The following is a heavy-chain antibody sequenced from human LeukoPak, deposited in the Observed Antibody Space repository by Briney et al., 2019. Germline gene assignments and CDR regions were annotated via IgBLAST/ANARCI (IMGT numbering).Heavy chain of an antibody. CDR3: ARDRYGSGSYYNFDY. D-gene: IGHD3-10*01. CDR2: ISAYNGNI. CDR1: GYTFTSYG. V-gene: IGHV1-18*01. Sequence: ASVKVSCKASGYTFTSYGISWVRQAPRQWLEWMGWISAYNGNINYAQKLQGRVTMTADTSTRTAYMELRSLRSEDTAVYYCARDRYGSGSYYNFDYWGQGMLVTVSS. J-gene: IGHJ4*02.